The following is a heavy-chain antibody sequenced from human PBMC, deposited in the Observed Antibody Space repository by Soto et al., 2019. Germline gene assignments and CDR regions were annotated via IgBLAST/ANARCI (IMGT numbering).Heavy chain of an antibody. Sequence: QVQLVESGGGVVQPGRSLRLSCAASGFTFSSYGMHWVRQAPGNGLEWVAVIWYDGSNKYYADSVKGRFTISRDNSKNTLYLQMNSLRAEDTAVYFCARDTGDGATVRGVSYWGQGTLVTVSS. D-gene: IGHD3-10*01. V-gene: IGHV3-33*01. CDR1: GFTFSSYG. CDR3: ARDTGDGATVRGVSY. J-gene: IGHJ4*02. CDR2: IWYDGSNK.